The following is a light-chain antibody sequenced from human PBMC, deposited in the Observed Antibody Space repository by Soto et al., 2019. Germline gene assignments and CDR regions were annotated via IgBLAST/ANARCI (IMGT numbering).Light chain of an antibody. Sequence: QSVLTQPASVSGSPGQSITISCTGTSSDVGGYNYVSWYQQHPGKAPKLMIYEVSNRPSGVSNRFSGSKSGNTASLTISGLQAGDEADYYCSSYTSSSPHVFGTGTKVTVL. CDR1: SSDVGGYNY. CDR3: SSYTSSSPHV. J-gene: IGLJ1*01. CDR2: EVS. V-gene: IGLV2-14*01.